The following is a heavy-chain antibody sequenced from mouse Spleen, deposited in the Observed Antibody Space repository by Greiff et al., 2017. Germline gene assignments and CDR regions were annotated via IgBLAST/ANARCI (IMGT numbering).Heavy chain of an antibody. CDR2: IHPNSGST. V-gene: IGHV1-64*01. Sequence: QVQLQQPGAELVKPGASVKLSCKASGYTFTSYWMHWVKQRPGQGLEWIGMIHPNSGSTNYNETFKSKATLTVDKSSSTAYMQLSSLTSEDSAVYYCASGRGYFDYWGQGTTLTVSA. J-gene: IGHJ2*01. CDR1: GYTFTSYW. CDR3: ASGRGYFDY.